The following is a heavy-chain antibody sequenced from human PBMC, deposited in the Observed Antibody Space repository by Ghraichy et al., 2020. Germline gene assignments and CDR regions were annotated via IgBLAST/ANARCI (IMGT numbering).Heavy chain of an antibody. J-gene: IGHJ4*02. V-gene: IGHV3-13*01. CDR2: ICTAGDT. CDR3: ARGGLAAAELDY. CDR1: GFTFSRYD. Sequence: GGSLRLSCAASGFTFSRYDMHWVRQATGKGLEWVSAICTAGDTYYPGSVKGRFTISRENAKNSLYLQMNSLRAGDTAVYYCARGGLAAAELDYWGQGTLVTVSS. D-gene: IGHD6-13*01.